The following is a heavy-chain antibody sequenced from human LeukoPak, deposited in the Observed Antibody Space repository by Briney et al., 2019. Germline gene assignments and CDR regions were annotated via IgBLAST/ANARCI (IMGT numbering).Heavy chain of an antibody. CDR3: ARRGYCSGGDCISAAFDI. CDR2: IYPGDSDT. Sequence: GESLKISCKGSGYSFTSYWIAWVRHVPGKGLEWMGIIYPGDSDTRYSPSFHGQVTMSADKSISTTYLQWSSLKASDTAMYYCARRGYCSGGDCISAAFDIWGQGTMVTVSS. V-gene: IGHV5-51*01. CDR1: GYSFTSYW. J-gene: IGHJ3*02. D-gene: IGHD2-15*01.